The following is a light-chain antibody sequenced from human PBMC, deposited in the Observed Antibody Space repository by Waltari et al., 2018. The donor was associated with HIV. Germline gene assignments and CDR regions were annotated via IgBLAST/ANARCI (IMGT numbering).Light chain of an antibody. CDR2: EVS. Sequence: QSALTQPASVSGSPGQSITISCTGTSSDVGGYNYVSWYQQHPGKAPKLMIYEVSSRPSGVSNRFSGSKSGNTASLTISGFQAEDEADYYCSSYTSSSTSHVFGTGTKVTVL. V-gene: IGLV2-14*01. CDR3: SSYTSSSTSHV. J-gene: IGLJ1*01. CDR1: SSDVGGYNY.